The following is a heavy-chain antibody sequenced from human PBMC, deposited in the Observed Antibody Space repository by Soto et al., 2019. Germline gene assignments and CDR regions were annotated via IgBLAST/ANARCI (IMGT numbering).Heavy chain of an antibody. CDR1: GFTFCSYA. Sequence: GGSLRLSCAASGFTFCSYAMSGVRQAPGKGLEWVSAISGSGGSTYYADSVKGRFTISRDNSKNTLYLQMNSLRAEDTAVYYCANLKPSGASFDYWGQGTLVTVSS. CDR3: ANLKPSGASFDY. J-gene: IGHJ4*02. CDR2: ISGSGGST. V-gene: IGHV3-23*01. D-gene: IGHD2-15*01.